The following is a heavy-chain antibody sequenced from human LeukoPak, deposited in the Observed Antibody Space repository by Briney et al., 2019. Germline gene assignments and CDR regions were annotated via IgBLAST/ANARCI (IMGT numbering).Heavy chain of an antibody. CDR2: IYYSGST. CDR1: GGSISSGGYY. CDR3: ARARTGDYHFDY. Sequence: SETLSLTCTVSGGSISSGGYYWSWIRQHPGKGLEWIGYIYYSGSTYYNPSLKSRVTISVDTSKNQFSLKLSSVTAADTAGYYCARARTGDYHFDYWGQGTLVTVSS. J-gene: IGHJ4*02. D-gene: IGHD4-17*01. V-gene: IGHV4-31*03.